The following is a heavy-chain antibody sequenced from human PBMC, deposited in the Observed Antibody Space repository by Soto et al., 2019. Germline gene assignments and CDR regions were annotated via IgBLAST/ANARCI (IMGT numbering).Heavy chain of an antibody. V-gene: IGHV4-34*01. CDR3: ARLSIAAAGTFGLYYYGMDV. CDR1: GGSFSGYY. CDR2: INHSGST. J-gene: IGHJ6*02. D-gene: IGHD6-13*01. Sequence: LSLTFAVYGGSFSGYYWSWIRQPPGKGLEWIGEINHSGSTNYNPSLKSRVTISVDTSKNQFSLKLSSVTAADTAVYYCARLSIAAAGTFGLYYYGMDVWGQGTTVTVSS.